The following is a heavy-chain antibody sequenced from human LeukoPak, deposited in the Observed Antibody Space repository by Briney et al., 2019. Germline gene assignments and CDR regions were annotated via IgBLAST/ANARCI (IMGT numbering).Heavy chain of an antibody. J-gene: IGHJ4*02. Sequence: SVRLSCAASGFTFSRSAMNWVRQAPGKGLEWVSSFRASGRTTYYADSVKGRFTISRDNSKNTLSVQMNSLRAEDTAVYYCAKANYSGSYYFDSWGQGTLVTV. CDR2: FRASGRTT. CDR3: AKANYSGSYYFDS. CDR1: GFTFSRSA. D-gene: IGHD1-26*01. V-gene: IGHV3-23*01.